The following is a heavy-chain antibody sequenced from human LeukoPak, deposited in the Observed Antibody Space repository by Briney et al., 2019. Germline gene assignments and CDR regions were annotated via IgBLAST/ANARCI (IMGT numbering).Heavy chain of an antibody. D-gene: IGHD2-15*01. Sequence: PSETLSLTCTVSGGSISNSSSYWGWIRQPPGKGLEWIGSIYYSGSTYYNPSLKSRVTISVDTSKNQFSLKLSSVTAADTAVYYCARRGRHSQFDYWGQGTLVTVSS. CDR1: GGSISNSSSY. V-gene: IGHV4-39*01. J-gene: IGHJ4*02. CDR3: ARRGRHSQFDY. CDR2: IYYSGST.